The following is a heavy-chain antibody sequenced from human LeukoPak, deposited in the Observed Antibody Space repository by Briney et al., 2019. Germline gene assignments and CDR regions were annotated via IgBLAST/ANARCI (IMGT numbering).Heavy chain of an antibody. CDR1: GFTFDDYA. V-gene: IGHV3-43*02. D-gene: IGHD6-19*01. CDR3: AKDITVSQWLRHSYYGMDV. Sequence: GGSLRLSCAASGFTFDDYAMHWVRQAPGKGLEWVSLISGDGGSTYYADSVKGRFTISRDNSKNSLYLQMNSLRTEDTALYYCAKDITVSQWLRHSYYGMDVWGQGTTVTVSS. J-gene: IGHJ6*02. CDR2: ISGDGGST.